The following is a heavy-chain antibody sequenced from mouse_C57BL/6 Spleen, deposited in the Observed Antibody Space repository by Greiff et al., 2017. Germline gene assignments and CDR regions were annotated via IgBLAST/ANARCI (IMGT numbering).Heavy chain of an antibody. V-gene: IGHV10-3*01. CDR2: IRSKSSNYAT. J-gene: IGHJ2*01. CDR1: GFTFNTYA. D-gene: IGHD3-2*02. Sequence: EVKLVASGGGLVQPKGSLKLSCAASGFTFNTYAMHWVRQAPGKGLEWVARIRSKSSNYATYYADSVKDRFTISRDDSQSMLYLQMNNLKTEDTAMYYCGRASSGSNYFDYWGQGTTLTVSS. CDR3: GRASSGSNYFDY.